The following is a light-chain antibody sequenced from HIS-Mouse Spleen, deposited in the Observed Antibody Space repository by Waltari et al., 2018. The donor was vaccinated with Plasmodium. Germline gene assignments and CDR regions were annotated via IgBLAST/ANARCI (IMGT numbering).Light chain of an antibody. V-gene: IGKV1-33*01. Sequence: DIQMTQSPSSLSASVGDRVTSTRQASQDISNYLNWYQQKPWKAPKLLIYDASNLETGVPSRFSGSGSGTDFTFTISSLQPEDIATYYCQQYDNLPPLFTFGPGTKVDIK. J-gene: IGKJ3*01. CDR3: QQYDNLPPLFT. CDR1: QDISNY. CDR2: DAS.